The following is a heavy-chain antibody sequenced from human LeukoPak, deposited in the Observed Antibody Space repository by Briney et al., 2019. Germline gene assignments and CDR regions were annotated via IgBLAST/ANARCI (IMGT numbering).Heavy chain of an antibody. Sequence: SETLSLTCTVSGGSISSSSYYWSWIRQPLGKGLEWIGYIYYSGSTNYNPSLKSRVTISVDTSKNQFSLKLSSVTAADTAVYYCARGSKGVWYFDLWGRGTLVTVSS. CDR3: ARGSKGVWYFDL. V-gene: IGHV4-61*01. CDR2: IYYSGST. D-gene: IGHD2-8*01. J-gene: IGHJ2*01. CDR1: GGSISSSSYY.